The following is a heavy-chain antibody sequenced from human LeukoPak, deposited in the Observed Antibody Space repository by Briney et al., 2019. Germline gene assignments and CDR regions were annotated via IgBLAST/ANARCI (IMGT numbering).Heavy chain of an antibody. CDR2: ISGSGGRA. J-gene: IGHJ6*02. D-gene: IGHD2-21*02. CDR1: GFTFDDYG. CDR3: AKGDYGDSSYYYYGMDV. Sequence: GGSLRLSCAASGFTFDDYGMSWVRQAPGKGLEWVTVISGSGGRAYYADSVKARFTISRDKSKDTVFLQMNSLRGDDTAVYYCAKGDYGDSSYYYYGMDVWGQGTMVTVSS. V-gene: IGHV3-23*01.